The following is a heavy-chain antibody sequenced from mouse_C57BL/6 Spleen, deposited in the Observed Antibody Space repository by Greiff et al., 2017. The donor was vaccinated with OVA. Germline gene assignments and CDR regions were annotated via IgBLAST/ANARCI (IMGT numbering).Heavy chain of an antibody. J-gene: IGHJ3*01. CDR3: ARDGHYGSSYGFAY. D-gene: IGHD1-1*01. CDR2: INYDGSST. V-gene: IGHV5-16*01. Sequence: EVMLVESEGGLVQPGSSMKLSCTASGFPFSDYYMAWVRQVPETGLEWVANINYDGSSTYYLDSLKSRFIISRDNAKNILYLQMSSLKSEDTATYYGARDGHYGSSYGFAYWGQGTLVTVSA. CDR1: GFPFSDYY.